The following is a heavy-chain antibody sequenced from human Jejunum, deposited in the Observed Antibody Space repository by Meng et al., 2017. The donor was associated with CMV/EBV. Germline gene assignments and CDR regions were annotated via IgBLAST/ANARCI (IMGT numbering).Heavy chain of an antibody. Sequence: LSTSGVGVAWIRQPPGKALEWLALIYWNDDKRYISSLKSRLTVTKDTSKNQVVLTMTNMDPVDTATYYCAHNSHHPWGTYRDYDFDYWGQGTLVTVSS. V-gene: IGHV2-5*01. CDR1: LSTSGVG. CDR2: IYWNDDK. J-gene: IGHJ4*02. CDR3: AHNSHHPWGTYRDYDFDY. D-gene: IGHD3-16*02.